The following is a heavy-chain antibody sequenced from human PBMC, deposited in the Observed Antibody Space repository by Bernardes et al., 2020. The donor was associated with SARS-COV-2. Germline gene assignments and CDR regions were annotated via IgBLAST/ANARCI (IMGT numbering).Heavy chain of an antibody. Sequence: VGSLSLSCVTSGFTFGDFYMSWIRQAPGKGLQPVSFISPTSATTYVADSVRGRFTISRDNGKKSVFLQMNSLTPDDTGVYYCARGGLGSIGPSSPITSWGQGIRVTVSS. CDR3: ARGGLGSIGPSSPITS. CDR1: GFTFGDFY. J-gene: IGHJ4*02. V-gene: IGHV3-11*01. D-gene: IGHD1-20*01. CDR2: ISPTSATT.